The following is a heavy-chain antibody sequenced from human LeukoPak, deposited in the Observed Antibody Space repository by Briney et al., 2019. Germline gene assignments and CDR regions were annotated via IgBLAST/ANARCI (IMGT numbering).Heavy chain of an antibody. CDR1: GFTFSSYS. CDR3: ARAYGSSSPFDY. J-gene: IGHJ4*02. CDR2: LSSSSSTI. Sequence: GGSLRLSCAASGFTFSSYSMNWVRHAPGKGLEGVSYLSSSSSTIYYADSAKGRFTISRDNAKNSLYLQMNSLRAEDTAVYYCARAYGSSSPFDYWGQGTLVTVSS. V-gene: IGHV3-48*01. D-gene: IGHD6-6*01.